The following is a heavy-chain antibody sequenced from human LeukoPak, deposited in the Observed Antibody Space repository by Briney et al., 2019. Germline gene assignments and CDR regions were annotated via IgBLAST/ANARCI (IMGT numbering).Heavy chain of an antibody. D-gene: IGHD6-19*01. CDR1: GFTFGDYA. Sequence: PGGSLRLSCTASGFTFGDYAMSWFRQAPGKGLEWVGFIRSKAYGGTTDYAASVKGRFTISRDDSKSIAYLQMNSLKTEDTAVYYCTRYTLSEYSSGWYYQPNDYWGQGTLVTVSS. CDR3: TRYTLSEYSSGWYYQPNDY. CDR2: IRSKAYGGTT. V-gene: IGHV3-49*03. J-gene: IGHJ4*02.